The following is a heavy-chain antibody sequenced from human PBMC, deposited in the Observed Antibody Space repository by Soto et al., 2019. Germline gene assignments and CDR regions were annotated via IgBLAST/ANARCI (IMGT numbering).Heavy chain of an antibody. J-gene: IGHJ6*02. CDR1: GYTFSDFD. CDR3: ARGNPFNYAGFDV. V-gene: IGHV1-8*01. CDR2: MNAKSGDT. Sequence: QAHLEQSGAEVKRPGASVKVSCKASGYTFSDFDINWLRQASGQGPEWMGWMNAKSGDTFFAQRFPGKFNMTWDTSLGTAYMEVGSLTSDDTAMYYCARGNPFNYAGFDVWGQGTTVAVSS. D-gene: IGHD3-16*01.